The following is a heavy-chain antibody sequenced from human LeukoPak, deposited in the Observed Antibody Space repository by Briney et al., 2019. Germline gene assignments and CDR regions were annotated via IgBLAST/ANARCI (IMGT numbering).Heavy chain of an antibody. Sequence: SVKVSCKASGGTFSSYTISSVRQAPGQGLEWMGRIIPILGIANYAQKFQGRVTITADKSTSTAYMELSSLRSEDTAVYYCARPYSGYELDAFDIWGQGTMVTVSS. J-gene: IGHJ3*02. CDR1: GGTFSSYT. CDR2: IIPILGIA. CDR3: ARPYSGYELDAFDI. V-gene: IGHV1-69*02. D-gene: IGHD5-12*01.